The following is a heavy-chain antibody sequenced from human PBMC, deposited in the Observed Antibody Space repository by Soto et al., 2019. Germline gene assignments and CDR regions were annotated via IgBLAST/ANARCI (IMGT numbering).Heavy chain of an antibody. V-gene: IGHV4-4*02. J-gene: IGHJ5*02. Sequence: QVQLQESGPGLVKPSGTLSLTYAVSSGSISSSNWWSWVRQPPGKGLEWIGEIYHSGSTNYNPSLKSRVTISVDKSKNQFSLKLSSVTAADTAVYYCASRLRDYGDLGWFDPWGQGTLVTVSS. CDR1: SGSISSSNW. CDR3: ASRLRDYGDLGWFDP. CDR2: IYHSGST. D-gene: IGHD4-17*01.